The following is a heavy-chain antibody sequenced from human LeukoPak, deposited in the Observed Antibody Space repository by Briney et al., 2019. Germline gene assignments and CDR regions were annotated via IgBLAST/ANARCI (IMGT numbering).Heavy chain of an antibody. CDR2: INSDGSWT. CDR3: VSFYETY. J-gene: IGHJ4*02. D-gene: IGHD2/OR15-2a*01. V-gene: IGHV3-74*01. Sequence: GGSLRLSCAASGNYWMHWVRQAPGKGLVWVSHINSDGSWTSYADSVKGRFTISKDNAKNTVYLQMNSLRAEDTAVYYCVSFYETYWGRGTLVTVTS. CDR1: GNYW.